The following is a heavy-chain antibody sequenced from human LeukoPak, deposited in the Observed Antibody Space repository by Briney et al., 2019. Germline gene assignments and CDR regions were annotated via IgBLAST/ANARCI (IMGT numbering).Heavy chain of an antibody. V-gene: IGHV3-11*01. CDR3: ARDHSGSYDAFDI. D-gene: IGHD1-26*01. J-gene: IGHJ3*02. CDR1: GFTFSDYY. Sequence: PGGSLGLFCAASGFTFSDYYMSWIRQAPGKGLEWVSYISSSGSTIYYADSVKGRFTISRDNAKNSLYLQMNSLRAEDTAVYYCARDHSGSYDAFDIWGQGTMVTVSS. CDR2: ISSSGSTI.